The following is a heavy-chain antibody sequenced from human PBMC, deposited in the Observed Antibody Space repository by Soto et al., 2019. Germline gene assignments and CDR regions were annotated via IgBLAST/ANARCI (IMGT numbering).Heavy chain of an antibody. Sequence: ASETLSLTCAVYGGSFSGYYWSWIRQPPGKGLEWIGEINHSGSTNYNPSLKSRVTISVDTSKNQFSLKLSSVTAADTAVYYCASGRTYYDFWSGYSWFDPWGQGTLVTVSS. V-gene: IGHV4-34*01. CDR2: INHSGST. J-gene: IGHJ5*02. CDR3: ASGRTYYDFWSGYSWFDP. CDR1: GGSFSGYY. D-gene: IGHD3-3*01.